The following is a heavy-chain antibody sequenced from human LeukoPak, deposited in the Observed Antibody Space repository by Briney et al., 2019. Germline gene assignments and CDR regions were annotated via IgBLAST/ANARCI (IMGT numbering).Heavy chain of an antibody. J-gene: IGHJ4*02. CDR3: ARVREATLFDY. V-gene: IGHV1-69*01. CDR1: GATLNKYS. CDR2: IIPSFGLA. D-gene: IGHD2-15*01. Sequence: SVKVSCKGSGATLNKYSFSWGRQAPGQGFEWMGGIIPSFGLANYAQKFKGRVTITADESTSTIYMELSSLRSEDTAVYYCARVREATLFDYWGQGTLVIVSS.